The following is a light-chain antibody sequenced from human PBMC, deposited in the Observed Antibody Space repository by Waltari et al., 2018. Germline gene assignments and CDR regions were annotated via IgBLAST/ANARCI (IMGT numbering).Light chain of an antibody. V-gene: IGKV3-11*01. CDR2: DAS. CDR3: QQRTERSPGT. J-gene: IGKJ1*01. Sequence: RARHSVGVSLSWYQQRPGQAPTLLVCDASDRATGVPAWISSRGSGTDFTLTISSLEPEYFAVYYCQQRTERSPGTFGQGARVA. CDR1: HSVGVS.